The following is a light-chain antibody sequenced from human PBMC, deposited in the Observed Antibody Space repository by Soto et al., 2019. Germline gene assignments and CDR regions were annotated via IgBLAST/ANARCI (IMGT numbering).Light chain of an antibody. V-gene: IGKV3-15*01. CDR3: QQYGHSPLP. J-gene: IGKJ4*01. CDR2: ATS. CDR1: QSVGNN. Sequence: EIVLTQSPATLSVSPGERATLSCRASQSVGNNFAWYQQKPGQAPRLLIFATSTRATGVPARFSGSGSGTEFTLTIRSLQSEDFAFYYCQQYGHSPLPFAGGAKVQI.